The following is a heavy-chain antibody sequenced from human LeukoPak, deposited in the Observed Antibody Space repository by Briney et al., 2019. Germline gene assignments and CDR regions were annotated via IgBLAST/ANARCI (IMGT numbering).Heavy chain of an antibody. Sequence: SETLSLTCTVSGGSISSETHYWGWIRQPPGKGLEWIGNIYYSGSTYYSPSLKSRVTISVDTSKSQLSLKLRSLTAADTAIYYCARDSSAPRSYFALDVWGQGTTVTVSS. V-gene: IGHV4-39*07. J-gene: IGHJ6*01. D-gene: IGHD6-19*01. CDR1: GGSISSETHY. CDR2: IYYSGST. CDR3: ARDSSAPRSYFALDV.